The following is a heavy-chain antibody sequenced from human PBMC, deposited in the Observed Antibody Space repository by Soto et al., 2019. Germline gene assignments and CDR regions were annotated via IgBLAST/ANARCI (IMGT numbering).Heavy chain of an antibody. Sequence: QVQLVQSGAEVKKPGSSVKVSCKASGGTFSSYAISWVRQAPGQGLEWMGGIIPIFGTANYAQKFQGRVTITADESRSTAYMELSSLRSEDTAVYYCARPMVRGARPAPFDYWGQGTLVTVSS. CDR3: ARPMVRGARPAPFDY. V-gene: IGHV1-69*01. D-gene: IGHD3-10*01. CDR1: GGTFSSYA. CDR2: IIPIFGTA. J-gene: IGHJ4*02.